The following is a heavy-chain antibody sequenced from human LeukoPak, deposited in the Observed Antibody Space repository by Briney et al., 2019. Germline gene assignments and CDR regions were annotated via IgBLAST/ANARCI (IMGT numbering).Heavy chain of an antibody. D-gene: IGHD1-26*01. CDR1: GFTFNIYW. CDR3: ASYRYSGSYFDP. J-gene: IGHJ5*02. V-gene: IGHV3-11*01. Sequence: GGSLRLSCTASGFTFNIYWMHWVRQAPGKGLEWVSYISSSGSTIYYADSVKGRFTISRDNAKNSLYLQMNSLRAEDTAVYYCASYRYSGSYFDPWGQGTLVTVSS. CDR2: ISSSGSTI.